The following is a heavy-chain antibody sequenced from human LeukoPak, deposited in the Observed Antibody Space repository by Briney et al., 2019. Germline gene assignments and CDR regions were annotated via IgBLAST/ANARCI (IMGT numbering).Heavy chain of an antibody. D-gene: IGHD3-10*01. J-gene: IGHJ5*02. CDR2: ISASGGST. CDR3: AKYLGSGGENWFDP. CDR1: GFTFSSSA. Sequence: GGSLRLSCAASGFTFSSSAMSWVRQVPGKGLEWVSGISASGGSTNYADSVRGRFTISRDNSKNTLYLQMNSLRAEDTAVYYCAKYLGSGGENWFDPWGQGTLVTVSS. V-gene: IGHV3-23*01.